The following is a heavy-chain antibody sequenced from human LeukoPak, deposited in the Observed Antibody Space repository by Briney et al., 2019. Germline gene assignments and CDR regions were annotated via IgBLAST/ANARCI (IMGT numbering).Heavy chain of an antibody. CDR1: GYSFTSYW. CDR3: ATPGGGIAAAGTYEYFQH. CDR2: IYPGDSDT. D-gene: IGHD6-13*01. Sequence: GESLKISCKGSGYSFTSYWIGWVRQMPGKGLEWMGIIYPGDSDTRYSPSFQGQVTTSADKSISTAYLQWSSLKASDIAMYYCATPGGGIAAAGTYEYFQHWGQGTLVTVSS. V-gene: IGHV5-51*01. J-gene: IGHJ1*01.